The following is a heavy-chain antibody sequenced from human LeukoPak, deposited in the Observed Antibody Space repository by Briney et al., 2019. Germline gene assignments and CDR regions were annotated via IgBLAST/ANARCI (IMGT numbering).Heavy chain of an antibody. CDR2: IIPIFGTA. D-gene: IGHD2-2*01. V-gene: IGHV1-69*13. CDR3: ARGYCSSTSCLKLFDP. Sequence: EASVKVSCKASGGTFSSYAISWVRQAPGQGLEWMGGIIPIFGTANYAQKFQGRVMITADESTSTAYMEMSSLRSEDTAVYYCARGYCSSTSCLKLFDPWGQGTLVTVSS. J-gene: IGHJ5*02. CDR1: GGTFSSYA.